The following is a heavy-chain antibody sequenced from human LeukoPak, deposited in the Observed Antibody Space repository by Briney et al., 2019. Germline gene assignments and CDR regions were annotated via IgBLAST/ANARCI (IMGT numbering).Heavy chain of an antibody. Sequence: PGGSLRLSCAASGFTVSSSYMSWVRQAPGKGLEWVSVIYSGGSTYYADSVKGRFTISRDNAKKSLYLQMNILRAEDTAVYYCARNGIVGAGYYFDYWGQGTLVTVSS. V-gene: IGHV3-66*01. J-gene: IGHJ4*02. CDR3: ARNGIVGAGYYFDY. D-gene: IGHD1-26*01. CDR2: IYSGGST. CDR1: GFTVSSSY.